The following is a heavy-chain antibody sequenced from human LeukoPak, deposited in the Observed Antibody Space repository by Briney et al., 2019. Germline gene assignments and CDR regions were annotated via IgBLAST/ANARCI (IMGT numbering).Heavy chain of an antibody. CDR2: MNPNSGNT. CDR1: GYTFTSYD. CDR3: ARGTRRYFDWLPRYYYYYYMDV. Sequence: GASVKVSCKASGYTFTSYDINWVRQATGQGLEWMGWMNPNSGNTGYAQKFQGRVTMTRNTSISTAYMELSSLRSEDTAVYYCARGTRRYFDWLPRYYYYYYMDVWGKGTTVTISS. J-gene: IGHJ6*03. V-gene: IGHV1-8*01. D-gene: IGHD3-9*01.